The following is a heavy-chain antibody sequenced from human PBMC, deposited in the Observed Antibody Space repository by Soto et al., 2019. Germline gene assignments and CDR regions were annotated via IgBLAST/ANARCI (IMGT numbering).Heavy chain of an antibody. V-gene: IGHV3-21*06. J-gene: IGHJ4*02. CDR1: WVRFCSKV. Sequence: GGSVRICCAASWVRFCSKVFSWVSQTPGQGLELVAYISSSSSLILYADFVRGRFVISREKARNSLYLQMNSQRDEDKAIYYCVREGGDYDSGCYIERGGQGAPVTVS. CDR2: ISSSSSLI. D-gene: IGHD3-3*01. CDR3: VREGGDYDSGCYIER.